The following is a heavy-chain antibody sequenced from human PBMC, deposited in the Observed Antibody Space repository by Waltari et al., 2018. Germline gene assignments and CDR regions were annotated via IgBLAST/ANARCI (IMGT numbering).Heavy chain of an antibody. CDR2: IKQDGMEK. J-gene: IGHJ4*02. Sequence: EVQLVESGGGLVQPGGSLRLSCAASGFTFSSYWMSWVRQAPGKGLEWVANIKQDGMEKYYVDSVKGRFTISRDNAKNSLYLQMNSLRAEDTAVYYCARDPYYDFWSGYYNFDYWGQGTLVTVSS. D-gene: IGHD3-3*01. CDR1: GFTFSSYW. V-gene: IGHV3-7*01. CDR3: ARDPYYDFWSGYYNFDY.